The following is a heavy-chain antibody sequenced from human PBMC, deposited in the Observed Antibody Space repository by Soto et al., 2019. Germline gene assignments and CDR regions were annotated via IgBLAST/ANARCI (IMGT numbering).Heavy chain of an antibody. CDR2: ISSTSNAI. CDR1: GFTFSDYS. V-gene: IGHV3-48*01. Sequence: PGGSLGLSCAASGFTFSDYSMNWVRQAPGRGLEWVSYISSTSNAIYYAGSGKGRFTISRDNAKKSLYLQIHRLRAEDTALYYCGRGETRIASRLGIWGQGALLTVFS. J-gene: IGHJ4*01. D-gene: IGHD6-6*01. CDR3: GRGETRIASRLGI.